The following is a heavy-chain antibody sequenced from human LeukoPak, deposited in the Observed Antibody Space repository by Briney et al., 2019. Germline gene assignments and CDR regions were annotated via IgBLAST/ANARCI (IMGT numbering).Heavy chain of an antibody. V-gene: IGHV4-59*01. D-gene: IGHD3-22*01. J-gene: IGHJ4*02. CDR1: GASISSYY. CDR2: IYYSGSI. CDR3: ARENPSGYYNRPIDY. Sequence: SETLSLTCTVSGASISSYYWSWIRQPPGKGLEWIGDIYYSGSIKYNPSLKSRVTMSVDTSKNQFSLKLSSVTAADTAVYYCARENPSGYYNRPIDYWGQGTLVTVSS.